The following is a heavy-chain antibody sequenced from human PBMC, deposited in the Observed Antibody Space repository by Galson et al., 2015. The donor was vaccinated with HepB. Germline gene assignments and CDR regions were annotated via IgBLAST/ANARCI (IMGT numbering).Heavy chain of an antibody. D-gene: IGHD2-2*01. CDR1: GFTFSSYD. Sequence: SLRLSCAASGFTFSSYDMNWVRQAPGKGLEWVSIISSSSSYIYYADSVKGRFTISRDNAENSLYLQVNSLRVEDTAMYYCARGGSRTGLQPIDYYGLDVWGQGTTVTVSS. CDR2: ISSSSSYI. V-gene: IGHV3-21*06. CDR3: ARGGSRTGLQPIDYYGLDV. J-gene: IGHJ6*02.